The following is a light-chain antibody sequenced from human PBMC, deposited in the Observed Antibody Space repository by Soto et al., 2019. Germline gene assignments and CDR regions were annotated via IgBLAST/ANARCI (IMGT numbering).Light chain of an antibody. CDR1: QGIRND. J-gene: IGKJ1*01. CDR2: ASS. V-gene: IGKV1-6*01. Sequence: AIQMTQSPSSLSASVGDRVTITCRASQGIRNDLAWYQQRPGKAPKLLIYASSNLQSGVPSWFRGSGSGADFTLTISSLQPEDFATYYCLQDYAYPRTFGQGTKVEI. CDR3: LQDYAYPRT.